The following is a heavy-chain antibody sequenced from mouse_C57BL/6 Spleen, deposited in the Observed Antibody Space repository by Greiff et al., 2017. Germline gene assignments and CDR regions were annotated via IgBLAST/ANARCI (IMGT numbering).Heavy chain of an antibody. J-gene: IGHJ2*01. CDR1: GYTFTSYW. CDR3: ARWADGYLGY. Sequence: QVQLQQPGAELVRPGSSVKLSCKASGYTFTSYWMHWVKQRPIQGLEWIGNIDPSDSETHYNQKFKDKASLTVDKSSSTAYMQLSSLTSEDSAVYYCARWADGYLGYWGQGTTLTVSS. V-gene: IGHV1-52*01. D-gene: IGHD2-3*01. CDR2: IDPSDSET.